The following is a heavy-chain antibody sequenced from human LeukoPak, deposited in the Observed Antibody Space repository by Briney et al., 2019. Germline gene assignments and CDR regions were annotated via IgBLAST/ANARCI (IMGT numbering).Heavy chain of an antibody. V-gene: IGHV4-31*03. Sequence: SETLSLTCTVSGGSISSGGYYWSWIRQHPGKGLEWIGYIYYSGSTYYNPSLKSRVTISVDTSKNQFSLKLSSVTAADTAVYYCASSPHGYSSGWYSSWGQGTLVTVSS. J-gene: IGHJ5*02. CDR3: ASSPHGYSSGWYSS. CDR2: IYYSGST. CDR1: GGSISSGGYY. D-gene: IGHD6-19*01.